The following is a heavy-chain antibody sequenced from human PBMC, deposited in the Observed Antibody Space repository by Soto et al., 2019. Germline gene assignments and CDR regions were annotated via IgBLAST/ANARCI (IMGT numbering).Heavy chain of an antibody. J-gene: IGHJ4*02. CDR2: IFYSGST. V-gene: IGHV4-39*07. CDR1: GGSISSSSYY. Sequence: SETLSLTCTVSGGSISSSSYYWGWIRQPPGKGLEWIGSIFYSGSTYYNPSLKSRVTISVDTSKNQFSLKLSSVTAADTAVYYCARYFPPNDILAYWGQGTLVTVSS. D-gene: IGHD3-9*01. CDR3: ARYFPPNDILAY.